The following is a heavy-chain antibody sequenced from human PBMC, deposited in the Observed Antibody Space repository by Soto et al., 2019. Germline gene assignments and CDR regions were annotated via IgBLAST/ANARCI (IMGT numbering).Heavy chain of an antibody. CDR2: INHSGST. D-gene: IGHD3-9*01. Sequence: SETLSLTCAVYGGSFSGYYWSWIRQPPGKGLEWIGEINHSGSTNYNPSLKSRVTISVDTSKNQFSLKLSSVTAADTAVYYCARHMYYDILTGYYFVAKDYYYYGMDVWGQGTTVT. V-gene: IGHV4-34*01. CDR3: ARHMYYDILTGYYFVAKDYYYYGMDV. CDR1: GGSFSGYY. J-gene: IGHJ6*02.